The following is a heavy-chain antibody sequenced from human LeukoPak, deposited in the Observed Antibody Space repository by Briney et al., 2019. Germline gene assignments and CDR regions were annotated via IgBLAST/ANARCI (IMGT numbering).Heavy chain of an antibody. CDR2: ISAYNGNT. V-gene: IGHV1-18*04. J-gene: IGHJ6*04. Sequence: GASVKVSCKASGYTFTSYGISWVRQAPGQGLEWMGWISAYNGNTNYAQKLQGRVTMTTDTSTSTAYMELRSLRSDDTAVYYCARGITMVRGVRVDYYYGMDVWGKGTTVTVSS. CDR1: GYTFTSYG. D-gene: IGHD3-10*01. CDR3: ARGITMVRGVRVDYYYGMDV.